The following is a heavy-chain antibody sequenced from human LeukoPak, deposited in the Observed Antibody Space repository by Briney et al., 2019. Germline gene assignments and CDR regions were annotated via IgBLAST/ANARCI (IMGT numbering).Heavy chain of an antibody. CDR1: GYTFTSYE. CDR3: ARAASMVRGLITNWFDP. V-gene: IGHV1-8*01. Sequence: ASVKVSCKASGYTFTSYEINWVRQATGQGLEWMGWMIPNYGNTRYAQKFQGRLTMTRNNSKNTVYMELSSLRSEDTAVYYCARAASMVRGLITNWFDPWGQGTLVTVS. J-gene: IGHJ5*01. D-gene: IGHD3-10*01. CDR2: MIPNYGNT.